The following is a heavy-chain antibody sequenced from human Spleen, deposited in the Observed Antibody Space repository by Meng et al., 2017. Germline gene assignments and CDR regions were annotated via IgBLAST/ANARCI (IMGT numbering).Heavy chain of an antibody. CDR3: ARAFSGSYYRCDS. Sequence: SVKVSCKSSGGTFNTYSFTWVRQAPGQGLEWVGGIIPLFATPNYAQDFQGRVTITADESTSTVYMELSSLRPDDTALYFRARAFSGSYYRCDSWGQGTRVTVSS. D-gene: IGHD1-26*01. J-gene: IGHJ4*02. CDR1: GGTFNTYS. CDR2: IIPLFATP. V-gene: IGHV1-69*13.